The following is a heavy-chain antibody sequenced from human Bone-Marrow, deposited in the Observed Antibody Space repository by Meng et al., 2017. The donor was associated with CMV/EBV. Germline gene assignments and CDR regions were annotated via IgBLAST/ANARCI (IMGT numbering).Heavy chain of an antibody. CDR2: ISRGSSYI. CDR3: ARDDYYISGSPGDY. Sequence: GGSLRLSCAASGFTFSSYTMNWVRQAPGKGLEWVSSISRGSSYIYYADSVKGRFTISRDDAKNSLYLQMNSLRVEDTAVHFCARDDYYISGSPGDYWGQGVLVTVAS. V-gene: IGHV3-21*01. J-gene: IGHJ4*02. D-gene: IGHD3-10*01. CDR1: GFTFSSYT.